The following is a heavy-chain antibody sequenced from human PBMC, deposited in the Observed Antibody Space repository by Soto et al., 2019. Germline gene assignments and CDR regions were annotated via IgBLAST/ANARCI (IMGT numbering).Heavy chain of an antibody. CDR1: GYTFNNYG. V-gene: IGHV1-18*04. CDR3: AREAVGHFYDTSGYYY. Sequence: GASVKVSCKASGYTFNNYGITWVRQAPGQGLEWMGWISTYAGNTEYAQSLQGRVTLTTDTSTSAVYMELRSLRSDDTAVYFCAREAVGHFYDTSGYYYWGQGTLVTVSS. D-gene: IGHD3-22*01. CDR2: ISTYAGNT. J-gene: IGHJ4*02.